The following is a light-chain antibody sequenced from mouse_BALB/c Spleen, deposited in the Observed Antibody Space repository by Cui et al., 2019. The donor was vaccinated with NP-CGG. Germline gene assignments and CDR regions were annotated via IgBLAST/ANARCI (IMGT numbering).Light chain of an antibody. CDR3: ALWYSNHWV. CDR1: TGPVTTNNY. CDR2: GTN. V-gene: IGLV1*01. Sequence: QAVVTQESALTTSPGETVTLNCRSNTGPVTTNNYANWVHEKPDHLFTGLIGGTNNRAPGVAARFSGSLIGDKAALTITGAQTEDEAIYFCALWYSNHWVFGGGTKLTVL. J-gene: IGLJ1*01.